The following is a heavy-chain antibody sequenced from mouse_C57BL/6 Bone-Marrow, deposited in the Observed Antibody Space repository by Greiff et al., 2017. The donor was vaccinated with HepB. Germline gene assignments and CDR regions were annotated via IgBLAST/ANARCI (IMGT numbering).Heavy chain of an antibody. D-gene: IGHD1-1*01. Sequence: EVKLQESGEGLVKPGGSLKLSCAASGFTFSSYAMSWVRQTPEKRLEWVAYISSGGDYIYYADTVKGRFTISRDNARNTLYLQMSGLKSEDTAMYYCTRGYYRSPLCYWGQGTSVTVSS. CDR1: GFTFSSYA. CDR2: ISSGGDYI. V-gene: IGHV5-9-1*02. CDR3: TRGYYRSPLCY. J-gene: IGHJ4*01.